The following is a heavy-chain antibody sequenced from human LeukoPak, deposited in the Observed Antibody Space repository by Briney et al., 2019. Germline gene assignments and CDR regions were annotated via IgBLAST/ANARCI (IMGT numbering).Heavy chain of an antibody. CDR1: GYSFTSYW. V-gene: IGHV5-51*01. D-gene: IGHD2-15*01. CDR3: ARLDCSGGSCNPPDY. Sequence: GESLKISCKGSGYSFTSYWIGWVRQMPGKGLEWMGIIYPGDSDTRYSPSFQGQVTISADKSISTAYLQWSSLKASDTAMYYCARLDCSGGSCNPPDYWGQGTLVTVSS. CDR2: IYPGDSDT. J-gene: IGHJ4*02.